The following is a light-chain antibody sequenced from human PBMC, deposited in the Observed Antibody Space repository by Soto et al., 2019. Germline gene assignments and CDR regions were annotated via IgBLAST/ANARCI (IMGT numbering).Light chain of an antibody. CDR2: DTS. CDR1: QSVSSSY. J-gene: IGKJ1*01. CDR3: QQYNNWPTT. Sequence: EIVLTQSPGTLSLSPGERATLSCRASQSVSSSYVAWYQHKPGLAPRLLIHDTSSRAIGIPDRFSGSGSGTEFTLTISSLQSEDFAVYYCQQYNNWPTTFGQGTKVDIK. V-gene: IGKV3D-20*01.